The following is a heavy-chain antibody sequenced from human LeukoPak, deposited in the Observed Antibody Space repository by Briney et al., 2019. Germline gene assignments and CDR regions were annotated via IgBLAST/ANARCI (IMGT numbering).Heavy chain of an antibody. J-gene: IGHJ5*02. D-gene: IGHD5-12*01. CDR2: IYHNGST. CDR3: ARHGYSGYDRFRLYNWFDP. V-gene: IGHV4-38-2*02. CDR1: GYSISSGYY. Sequence: SETLSLTCTVSGYSISSGYYWGWIRQPPGKGLEWIGNIYHNGSTDYNPSLKSRVTISVDTSKNQFSLKLSSVTAADTAVYYCARHGYSGYDRFRLYNWFDPWGQGTLVTVSS.